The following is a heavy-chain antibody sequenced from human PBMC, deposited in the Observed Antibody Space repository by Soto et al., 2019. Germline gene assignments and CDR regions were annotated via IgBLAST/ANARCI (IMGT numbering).Heavy chain of an antibody. J-gene: IGHJ4*02. Sequence: DVQLVESGGKLVQPGESLRLSCAASGFTFSSNSMNWVRQAPGKGLEWIGSISSTRTIYYADSVKGRFTISRDNDENSLYLQMNSLRDEDTAVYYCARAAIFGVVSRVLDSWGQGTLVTVSS. CDR2: ISSTRTI. D-gene: IGHD3-3*01. CDR1: GFTFSSNS. CDR3: ARAAIFGVVSRVLDS. V-gene: IGHV3-48*02.